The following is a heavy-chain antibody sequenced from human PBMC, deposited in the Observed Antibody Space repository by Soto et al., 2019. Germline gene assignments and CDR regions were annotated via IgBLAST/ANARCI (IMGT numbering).Heavy chain of an antibody. CDR2: IYYSGST. CDR3: ARLVRYCSGGSCYFTRDAFDI. D-gene: IGHD2-15*01. CDR1: GGSISSYY. J-gene: IGHJ3*02. Sequence: PSETLSLTCTVSGGSISSYYWSWIRQPPGKGLEWIGYIYYSGSTNYNPSLKSRVTISVDTSKNQFSLKLSSVTAADSAVYYCARLVRYCSGGSCYFTRDAFDIWGQETMVTVSS. V-gene: IGHV4-59*08.